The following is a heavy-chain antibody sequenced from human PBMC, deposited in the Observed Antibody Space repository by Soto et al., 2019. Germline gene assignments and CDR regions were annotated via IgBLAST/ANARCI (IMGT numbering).Heavy chain of an antibody. CDR2: IYHSGST. CDR3: ARGGYYGSGDYFDY. J-gene: IGHJ4*02. V-gene: IGHV4-30-2*01. D-gene: IGHD3-10*01. CDR1: GGSISSGGYS. Sequence: SETLSLTCAVPGGSISSGGYSWSWIRQPPGKGLEWIGYIYHSGSTYYNPSLKSRVTISVDRSKNQFSLKLSSVTAADTAVYYCARGGYYGSGDYFDYWGQGTLVTVSS.